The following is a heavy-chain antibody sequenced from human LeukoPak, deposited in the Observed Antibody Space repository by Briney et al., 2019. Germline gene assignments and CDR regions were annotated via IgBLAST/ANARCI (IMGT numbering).Heavy chain of an antibody. J-gene: IGHJ4*02. D-gene: IGHD6-13*01. CDR1: GFTFSSYS. V-gene: IGHV3-21*01. CDR3: ASEEGSSSWPEGTFDY. Sequence: GGALRLSCAASGFTFSSYSMNWVRQAPGKGLEGVSSISSSSSYIYYADSVKGRFTISRDNAKNSLYLQMNRLRAEDTAVYYCASEEGSSSWPEGTFDYWGQGTLVTVSS. CDR2: ISSSSSYI.